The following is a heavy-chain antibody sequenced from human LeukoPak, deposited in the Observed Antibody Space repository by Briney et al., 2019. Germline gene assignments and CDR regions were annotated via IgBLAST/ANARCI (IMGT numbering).Heavy chain of an antibody. CDR2: IYSDNT. Sequence: GGSLRLSCTVSGFTVSSNSMSWVRQAPGKGLEWVSFIYSDNTHYSDSVKGRFTISRDNSKNTLYLQMNSLRAEDTAVYYCAREYYYGSGSYLPAFDIWGQGTMVTVSS. CDR3: AREYYYGSGSYLPAFDI. V-gene: IGHV3-53*01. D-gene: IGHD3-10*01. CDR1: GFTVSSNS. J-gene: IGHJ3*02.